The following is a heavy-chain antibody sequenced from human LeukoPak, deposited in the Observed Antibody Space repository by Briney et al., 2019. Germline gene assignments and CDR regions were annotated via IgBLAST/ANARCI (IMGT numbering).Heavy chain of an antibody. CDR3: VRRATMVRGVSRRAFDI. D-gene: IGHD3-10*01. V-gene: IGHV4-34*01. CDR2: INHSGST. J-gene: IGHJ3*02. Sequence: GSLRLSCAASGFIFTNYAMSWIRQPPGKGLEWIGEINHSGSTNYNPSLKSRVTISVDTSKNQFSLKLSSVTAADTAVYYCVRRATMVRGVSRRAFDIWGQGTMVTVSS. CDR1: GFIFTNYA.